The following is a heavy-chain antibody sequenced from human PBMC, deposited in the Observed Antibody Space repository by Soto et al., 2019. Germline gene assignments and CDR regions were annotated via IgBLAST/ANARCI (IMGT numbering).Heavy chain of an antibody. CDR2: IYYSGST. Sequence: QVQLQESGPGLVKPSETLSLTCTVSGGSISSYYWSWIRQPPGKGLEWIGYIYYSGSTNYNPSLKSRGTISVDTSKNQFSLKLSSVTAADTAVYYCARVLGVYANNWFDPWGQGTLVTVSS. V-gene: IGHV4-59*01. CDR1: GGSISSYY. CDR3: ARVLGVYANNWFDP. J-gene: IGHJ5*02. D-gene: IGHD2-8*01.